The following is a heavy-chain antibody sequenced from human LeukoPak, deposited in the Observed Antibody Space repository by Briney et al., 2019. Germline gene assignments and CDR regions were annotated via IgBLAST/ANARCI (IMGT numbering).Heavy chain of an antibody. Sequence: GGSLRLSCAASGFTFSSYWMSWVRQAPGKGLEWVANIKQDGSEEYYVDSVKGRFTISRDNAKNSLYLHMNSLRAEETAVYYCARVRWSPGMDVWGQGTTVTVSS. CDR3: ARVRWSPGMDV. D-gene: IGHD4-23*01. CDR1: GFTFSSYW. J-gene: IGHJ6*02. V-gene: IGHV3-7*05. CDR2: IKQDGSEE.